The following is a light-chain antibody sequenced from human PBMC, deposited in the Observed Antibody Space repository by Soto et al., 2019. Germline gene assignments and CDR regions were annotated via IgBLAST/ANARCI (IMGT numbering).Light chain of an antibody. Sequence: EIQMTQSPSTLSASVGDRVTITFRASQSISSWLAWYQQKPGKAPKLLIYDASSLESGVPSRFSGSGSGTEFTLTISSLQPDDFATYYCQQYNSYPRTFAQGTKVAIK. V-gene: IGKV1-5*01. CDR2: DAS. CDR1: QSISSW. J-gene: IGKJ1*01. CDR3: QQYNSYPRT.